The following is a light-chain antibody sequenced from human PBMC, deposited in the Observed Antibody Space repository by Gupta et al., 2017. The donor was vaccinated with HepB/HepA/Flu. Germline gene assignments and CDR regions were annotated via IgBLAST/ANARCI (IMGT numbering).Light chain of an antibody. Sequence: QSALTQPASVSGSPGQSLTISCPGTSSDVGGYNIVSWFQQYPGKAPKLIIYGVTKRPSGISSRFSGSKSGNTASLTISGLQSEDEADYFCCSYAGRSSVIFGGGTKLAVL. V-gene: IGLV2-23*02. CDR1: SSDVGGYNI. J-gene: IGLJ2*01. CDR2: GVT. CDR3: CSYAGRSSVI.